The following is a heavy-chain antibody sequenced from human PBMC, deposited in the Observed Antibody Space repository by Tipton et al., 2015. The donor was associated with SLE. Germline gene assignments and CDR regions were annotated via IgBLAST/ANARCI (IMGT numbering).Heavy chain of an antibody. V-gene: IGHV4-31*03. J-gene: IGHJ4*02. CDR3: ATTIAARFDY. D-gene: IGHD6-6*01. CDR1: GGSISSGGYY. CDR2: IYYSGST. Sequence: LRLSCTVSGGSISSGGYYWSWIRQHPGKGLEWIGYIYYSGSTYYNPSLKSRVTISVDTSKNQFSPKLSSVTAADTAVYYCATTIAARFDYWGQGTLVTVSS.